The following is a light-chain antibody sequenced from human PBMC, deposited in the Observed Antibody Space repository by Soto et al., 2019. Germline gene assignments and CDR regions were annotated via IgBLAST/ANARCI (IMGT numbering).Light chain of an antibody. CDR3: QTWGTGIQV. V-gene: IGLV4-69*01. Sequence: QAVVTQSPCASASLGASVKLTCALSSGHSSYAIAWHQQQPEKGPRYLMKLNSDGSHSKGDGIPDRFSGSSSGAERYLTISSLQSEDEADYYCQTWGTGIQVFGGGTKLTV. CDR2: LNSDGSH. CDR1: SGHSSYA. J-gene: IGLJ2*01.